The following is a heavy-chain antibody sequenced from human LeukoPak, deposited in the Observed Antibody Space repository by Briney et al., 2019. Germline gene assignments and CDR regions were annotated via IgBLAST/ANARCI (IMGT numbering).Heavy chain of an antibody. D-gene: IGHD3-9*01. Sequence: GGSLRLSCAASGFTFSGSAMHWVRQASGKGLEWVGRIRSKANSYATAYAASVKGRFTISRDDSKNTTYLQMNSLKTEDTAVYYCTREYDSYYYYYMDVWGKGTTVTVSS. CDR3: TREYDSYYYYYMDV. CDR2: IRSKANSYAT. CDR1: GFTFSGSA. J-gene: IGHJ6*03. V-gene: IGHV3-73*01.